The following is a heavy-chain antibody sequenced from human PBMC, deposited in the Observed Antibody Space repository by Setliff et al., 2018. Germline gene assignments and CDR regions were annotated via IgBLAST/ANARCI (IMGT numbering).Heavy chain of an antibody. J-gene: IGHJ6*03. CDR3: ASFPHHDYGDYGAYYYYYMDV. CDR2: IFHSGST. V-gene: IGHV4-4*02. Sequence: SETLSLTCGVSGSSITSSNWWSWVRQAPGKGLEWVGQIFHSGSTHFNPSLKSRLTMSVDQSKNQFSLRLRSVTAADTAVCYCASFPHHDYGDYGAYYYYYMDVWGKGTTVTVSS. D-gene: IGHD4-17*01. CDR1: GSSITSSNW.